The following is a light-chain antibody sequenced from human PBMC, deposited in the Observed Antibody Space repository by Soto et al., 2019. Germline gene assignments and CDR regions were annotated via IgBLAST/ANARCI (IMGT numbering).Light chain of an antibody. J-gene: IGKJ4*01. Sequence: EIVLTQSPGTLSLSPGERATLSCRASQSVSSSYLAWYQQKPGQAPRLLIYGASSRATGIPDRFSGSGSGTDFNRTISRLEPEDFAVYYCHQYDNSPLTFGGGTKVEIK. CDR1: QSVSSSY. CDR3: HQYDNSPLT. V-gene: IGKV3-20*01. CDR2: GAS.